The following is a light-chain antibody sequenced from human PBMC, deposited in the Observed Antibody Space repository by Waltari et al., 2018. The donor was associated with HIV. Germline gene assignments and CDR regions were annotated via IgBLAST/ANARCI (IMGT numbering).Light chain of an antibody. CDR2: EVS. CDR1: DLNGYDY. V-gene: IGLV2-14*01. CDR3: TSYITSATPV. Sequence: QSALTQPASVSGSPGQSITLSCDLNGYDYVSWYQRHPGKAPKVIIYEVSNRPSGLSHRLSGSKAGNTATLTISGLQPEDEADYFCTSYITSATPVFGRGTKVTVL. J-gene: IGLJ2*01.